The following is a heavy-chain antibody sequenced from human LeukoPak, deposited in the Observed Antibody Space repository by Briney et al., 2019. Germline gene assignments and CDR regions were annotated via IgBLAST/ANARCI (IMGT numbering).Heavy chain of an antibody. CDR2: VKQDGSEN. CDR3: ARAYSSPNWFDP. Sequence: GGSLRLSCGASGFTFSSYSMNWVRQAPGKGLEWVANVKQDGSENFYVDSVKGRFTISRDNAKNSLYLQMNSLRVEDTAVYYCARAYSSPNWFDPWGQGTLVTVSS. CDR1: GFTFSSYS. J-gene: IGHJ5*02. D-gene: IGHD4-11*01. V-gene: IGHV3-7*04.